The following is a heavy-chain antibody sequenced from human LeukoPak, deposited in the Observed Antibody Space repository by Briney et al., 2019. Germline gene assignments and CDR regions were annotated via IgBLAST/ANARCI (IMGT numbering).Heavy chain of an antibody. J-gene: IGHJ4*02. CDR2: MNPNSGNT. CDR1: GYTFTSYD. V-gene: IGHV1-8*01. CDR3: ARRPLWFGSFDY. Sequence: GASVKVSCKASGYTFTSYDINWVRQATGQGLEWMGWMNPNSGNTGYAQKFQGRVSMTRNTSISTAYMELSSLRSEGTAVYYCARRPLWFGSFDYWGQGTLVTVSS. D-gene: IGHD3-10*01.